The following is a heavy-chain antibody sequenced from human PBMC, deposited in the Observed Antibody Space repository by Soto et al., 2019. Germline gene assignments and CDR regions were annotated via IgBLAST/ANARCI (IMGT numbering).Heavy chain of an antibody. V-gene: IGHV3-7*01. CDR1: GFCFSSYW. CDR2: INQDGSEK. CDR3: ARRSVTTWSRNHLDY. Sequence: PGGSLRLSCAASGFCFSSYWMVWVRQAPGKALEWVANINQDGSEKHHVDSVKGRFTISRDNAKNSLYLQMNSLRAEDTAVFYCARRSVTTWSRNHLDYWGQGSLVTVSS. D-gene: IGHD4-17*01. J-gene: IGHJ4*02.